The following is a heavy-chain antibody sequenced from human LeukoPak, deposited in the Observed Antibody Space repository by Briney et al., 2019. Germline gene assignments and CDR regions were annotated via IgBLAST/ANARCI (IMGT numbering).Heavy chain of an antibody. CDR1: GFTFSSYG. CDR2: ISSSGSTI. CDR3: ARGGRIYYGSGSRGGFYFDY. V-gene: IGHV3-48*03. J-gene: IGHJ4*02. D-gene: IGHD3-10*01. Sequence: GGSLRLSCAASGFTFSSYGMNWVRQAPGKGLEWVSYISSSGSTIYYADSVKGRFTISRDNAKNSLYLQMNSLRAEDTAVYYCARGGRIYYGSGSRGGFYFDYWGQGTLVTVSS.